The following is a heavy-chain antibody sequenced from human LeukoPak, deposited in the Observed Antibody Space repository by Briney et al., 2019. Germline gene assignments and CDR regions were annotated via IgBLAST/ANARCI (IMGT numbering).Heavy chain of an antibody. CDR1: GFTFSNFW. CDR2: IYYSGST. J-gene: IGHJ4*02. CDR3: ASGYFDY. Sequence: PGGSLRLSCAASGFTFSNFWMSWVRQAPGKGLEWIGSIYYSGSTYYNPSLKSRVTISVDTSKNQFSLKLSSVTAADTAVYYCASGYFDYWGQGTLVTVSS. V-gene: IGHV4-39*07.